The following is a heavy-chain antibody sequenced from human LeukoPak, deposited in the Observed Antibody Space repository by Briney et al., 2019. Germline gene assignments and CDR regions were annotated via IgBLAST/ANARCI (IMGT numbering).Heavy chain of an antibody. CDR1: GFIFSSYW. J-gene: IGHJ4*02. D-gene: IGHD4-23*01. CDR2: IKEDGGEK. CDR3: TRIRYAGNSFDY. Sequence: GGSLRLSCAASGFIFSSYWVNWVRQAPGKWLEWVANIKEDGGEKYYADSVKGRFTISRDNARNSLYLQMNSLRAEDTAVYYCTRIRYAGNSFDYWGQGTLVTVSS. V-gene: IGHV3-7*04.